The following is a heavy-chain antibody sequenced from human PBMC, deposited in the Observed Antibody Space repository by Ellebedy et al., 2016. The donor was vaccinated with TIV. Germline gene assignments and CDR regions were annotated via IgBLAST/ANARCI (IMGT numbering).Heavy chain of an antibody. CDR3: ARLELGDDYNFRAFDI. CDR1: GFTFSDHY. Sequence: GESLKISCAASGFTFSDHYMSWIRQAPGKGLEWVSYISNSASTIYYTDSVQGRFTISRDNARNSLYLQMNSLRAEDTAVYYCARLELGDDYNFRAFDIWGQGTMVTVSS. CDR2: ISNSASTI. J-gene: IGHJ3*02. D-gene: IGHD5-24*01. V-gene: IGHV3-11*01.